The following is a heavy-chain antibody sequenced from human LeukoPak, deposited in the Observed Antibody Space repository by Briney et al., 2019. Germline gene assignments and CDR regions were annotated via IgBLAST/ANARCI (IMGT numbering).Heavy chain of an antibody. CDR3: ARGGGLDV. D-gene: IGHD3-16*01. J-gene: IGHJ6*02. CDR1: GFTFSSYW. CDR2: INHNGNVN. Sequence: GGSLRLSCAASGFTFSSYWMNWARQAPGKGLEWVASINHNGNVNYYVDSVKGRFTISRDNAKNSLYLQMSNLRAEDTAVYFCARGGGLDVWGQGTTVIVSS. V-gene: IGHV3-7*03.